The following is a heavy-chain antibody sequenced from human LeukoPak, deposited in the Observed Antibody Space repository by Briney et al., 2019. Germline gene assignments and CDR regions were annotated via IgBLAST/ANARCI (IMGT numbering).Heavy chain of an antibody. CDR2: IYYSGST. V-gene: IGHV4-39*01. Sequence: SETPSLTCTVSGGSISSSSYYWGWIRQPPGKGLEWIGSIYYSGSTYYNPSLKSRVTISVDTSKNQFSLKLSSVTAADTAVYYRARCIAVAGTGFDYWGQGTLVTVSS. D-gene: IGHD6-19*01. J-gene: IGHJ4*02. CDR1: GGSISSSSYY. CDR3: ARCIAVAGTGFDY.